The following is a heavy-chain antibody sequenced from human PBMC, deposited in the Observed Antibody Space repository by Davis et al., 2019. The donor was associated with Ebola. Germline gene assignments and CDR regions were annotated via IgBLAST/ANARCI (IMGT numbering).Heavy chain of an antibody. V-gene: IGHV5-51*01. CDR3: ARQKSWGSSWYLAY. D-gene: IGHD6-13*01. J-gene: IGHJ4*02. CDR1: GYNFPTFW. Sequence: TVSCKGSGYNFPTFWIGWVRQMPGKGLEWMGIIHPGDSDTRYSPSFQGQVMISADKSINTAYLQWSSLRASDTAMYYCARQKSWGSSWYLAYLGQGTLVTVSS. CDR2: IHPGDSDT.